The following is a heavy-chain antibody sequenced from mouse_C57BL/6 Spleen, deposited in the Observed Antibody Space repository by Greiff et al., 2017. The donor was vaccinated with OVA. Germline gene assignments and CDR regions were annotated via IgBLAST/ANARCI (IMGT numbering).Heavy chain of an antibody. Sequence: EVQLQQSGPELVKPGASVKISCKASGYTFTDYYMNWVKQSHGKSLEWIGDINPNNGGTRYNQKFKGKATLTVDKSSSTAYMELRSLTSEDSAVYYCARGGNHYYAMDYWGQGTSVTVSS. CDR3: ARGGNHYYAMDY. CDR2: INPNNGGT. J-gene: IGHJ4*01. CDR1: GYTFTDYY. V-gene: IGHV1-26*01.